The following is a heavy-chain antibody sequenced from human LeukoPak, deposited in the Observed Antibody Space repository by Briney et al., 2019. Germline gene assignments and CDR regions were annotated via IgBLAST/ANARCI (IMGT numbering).Heavy chain of an antibody. J-gene: IGHJ4*02. Sequence: AGGSLRLSCVASEFTFSSYWMHWVRQAPGEGLVWVSVINSDGSTTLYADSDKGRFSISRDNAKNTLYLQMNSLRAEDTAVYYCAGLRGKITTIDYWGQGTLVTVS. D-gene: IGHD4-11*01. CDR1: EFTFSSYW. CDR2: INSDGSTT. CDR3: AGLRGKITTIDY. V-gene: IGHV3-74*03.